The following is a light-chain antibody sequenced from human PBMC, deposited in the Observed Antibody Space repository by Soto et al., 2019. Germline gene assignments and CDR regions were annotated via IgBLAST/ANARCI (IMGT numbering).Light chain of an antibody. V-gene: IGKV3-15*01. CDR2: GAS. CDR3: QQYNNWPPYT. CDR1: QSISSN. J-gene: IGKJ2*01. Sequence: EIVMTQSPATLYVSPGDRATVSCRASQSISSNLAWYQHKPGQAPRLLIYGASTRAIGIPDRFSGSGSGAEFTLTISNLQSEDFAVYYCQQYNNWPPYTFGQGTKLEIK.